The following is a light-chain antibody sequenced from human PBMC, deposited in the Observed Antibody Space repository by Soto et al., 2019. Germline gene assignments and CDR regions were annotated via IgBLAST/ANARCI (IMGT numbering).Light chain of an antibody. J-gene: IGLJ1*01. CDR2: EVS. CDR3: SSYTSSNTYV. Sequence: QSALTQPASVSGSPGQSITISCTGTSSDVGGYNYVSWYQQHPGKAPKVMIYEVSDRPSGVSNRFSGSKSGNTASLTISGLQAEDEAAYYCSSYTSSNTYVFGTGTKVTVL. V-gene: IGLV2-14*01. CDR1: SSDVGGYNY.